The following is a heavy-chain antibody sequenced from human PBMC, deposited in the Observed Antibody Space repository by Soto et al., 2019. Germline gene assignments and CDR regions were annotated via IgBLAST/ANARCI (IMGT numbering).Heavy chain of an antibody. CDR1: GGSISSYY. D-gene: IGHD3-16*01. V-gene: IGHV4-59*01. Sequence: PSETLSLTCTVSGGSISSYYWNWIRQPPGKGLEWIGYIYYSGSTNYNPSLKSRVTISVDTSKNQFSLKLSSVTAADTAVYYCARDGGTYGMDVWGQGTTVTVSS. CDR2: IYYSGST. J-gene: IGHJ6*02. CDR3: ARDGGTYGMDV.